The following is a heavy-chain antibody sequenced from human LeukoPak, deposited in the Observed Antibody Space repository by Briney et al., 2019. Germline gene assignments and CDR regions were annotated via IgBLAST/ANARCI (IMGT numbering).Heavy chain of an antibody. D-gene: IGHD6-19*01. CDR2: ISWNSGSI. Sequence: SGGSLRLSCAASGFTFDDYAMHWVRQAPGKGLEWVSGISWNSGSIGYADSVKGRFTISRDNAKNSLYLQMNSLRAEDMALYYCAKDIEGQWLEESAYFDLWGRGTLVTVSS. CDR3: AKDIEGQWLEESAYFDL. J-gene: IGHJ2*01. CDR1: GFTFDDYA. V-gene: IGHV3-9*03.